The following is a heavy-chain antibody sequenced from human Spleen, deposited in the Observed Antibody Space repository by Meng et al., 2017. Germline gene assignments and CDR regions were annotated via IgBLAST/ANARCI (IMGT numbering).Heavy chain of an antibody. CDR3: ARDEDISAAGKLFGDY. CDR1: GYHFPDYY. D-gene: IGHD6-13*01. CDR2: IDPKSGDT. J-gene: IGHJ4*02. V-gene: IGHV1-2*06. Sequence: GRVVQSGAEMNKPGASVKVSCKPSGYHFPDYYIHWVRRAPGQGLEWMGRIDPKSGDTHYAQKFQGRVTMTGDTSIGTAYMELRGLTSDDTAMYYCARDEDISAAGKLFGDYWGQGTLVTVSS.